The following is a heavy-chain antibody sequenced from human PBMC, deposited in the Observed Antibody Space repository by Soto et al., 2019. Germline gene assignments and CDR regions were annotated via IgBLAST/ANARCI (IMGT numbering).Heavy chain of an antibody. J-gene: IGHJ5*02. V-gene: IGHV3-21*01. D-gene: IGHD3-10*01. Sequence: PGGSLRLSCAASGFTFTRYSMNWVRQAPGKGLEWVSSISSTTNYIYYADSMKGRFTVSRDNAKNSVYLEMNSLSAEDTALYYCARGRSFSYDSTPPPMFDPWGQGTLVTVSS. CDR2: ISSTTNYI. CDR3: ARGRSFSYDSTPPPMFDP. CDR1: GFTFTRYS.